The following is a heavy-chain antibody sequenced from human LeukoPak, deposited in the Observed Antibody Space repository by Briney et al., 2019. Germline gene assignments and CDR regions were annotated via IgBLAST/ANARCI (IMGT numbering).Heavy chain of an antibody. D-gene: IGHD3-10*01. CDR1: GFTFSDYY. V-gene: IGHV3-11*01. CDR3: AKGTGARFGELFPYYFDY. J-gene: IGHJ4*02. Sequence: GGSLRLSCAASGFTFSDYYMNWIRQAPGKGLEWVSYISSSGSTIYYADSVKGRFTISRDNAKNSLYLQMNSLRAEDTAVYYCAKGTGARFGELFPYYFDYWGQGTLVTVSS. CDR2: ISSSGSTI.